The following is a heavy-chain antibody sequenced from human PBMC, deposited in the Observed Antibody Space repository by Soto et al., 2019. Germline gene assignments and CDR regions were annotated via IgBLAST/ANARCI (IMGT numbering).Heavy chain of an antibody. D-gene: IGHD7-27*01. J-gene: IGHJ4*02. CDR2: VSAYNGNT. CDR3: EGDWGGFYY. V-gene: IGHV1-18*01. Sequence: QVQLVQSGAEVKKPGASVKVSCKSSGYTFTSYDITWVRQAPGQGLEWMGWVSAYNGNTNYAQKFQGRVSMTKDTSTSTVDMELRSLRSDATAMYYCEGDWGGFYYWCQGTMVTVAS. CDR1: GYTFTSYD.